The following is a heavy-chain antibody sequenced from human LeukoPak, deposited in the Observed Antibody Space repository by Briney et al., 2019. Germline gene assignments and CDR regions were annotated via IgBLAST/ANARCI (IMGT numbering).Heavy chain of an antibody. J-gene: IGHJ3*02. CDR3: AREGFNREIDI. Sequence: SETLSLTCTVSGGSISSGSYYWSWIRQPAGMGLEWIGRIYTSGSTNYNPSLKSRVTISVDTSKNQFSLKLSSVTAADTAVYYCAREGFNREIDIWGQGTMVTVSS. CDR2: IYTSGST. V-gene: IGHV4-61*02. CDR1: GGSISSGSYY. D-gene: IGHD1-26*01.